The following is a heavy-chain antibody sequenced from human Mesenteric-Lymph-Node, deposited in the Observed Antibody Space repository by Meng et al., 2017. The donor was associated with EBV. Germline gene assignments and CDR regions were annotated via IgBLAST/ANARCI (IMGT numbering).Heavy chain of an antibody. V-gene: IGHV4-4*02. CDR3: ARITFGGAIGD. CDR2: IFHSGGT. D-gene: IGHD3-16*02. Sequence: QVQPQESGPGMVKPSGTLSLTCAVSSGSISNSNWWSWVRQPPGKGLQWIGEIFHSGGTNYNPSLKSRVTISVDKSKNQFSLKVNSLTATDTAVYYCARITFGGAIGDWGQGTLVTVSS. CDR1: SGSISNSNW. J-gene: IGHJ4*02.